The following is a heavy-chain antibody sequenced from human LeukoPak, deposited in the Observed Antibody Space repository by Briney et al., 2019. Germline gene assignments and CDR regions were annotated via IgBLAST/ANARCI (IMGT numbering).Heavy chain of an antibody. CDR1: GGSISSSSYY. Sequence: SETLSLTCTVSGGSISSSSYYWGWIRQPPGKGLEWIGEINHSGSTNYNPSLKSRVTISVDTSKNQFSLKLSSVTAADTAVYYCARHWNYAGFDYWGQGTLVTVSS. CDR2: INHSGST. J-gene: IGHJ4*02. CDR3: ARHWNYAGFDY. D-gene: IGHD1-7*01. V-gene: IGHV4-39*07.